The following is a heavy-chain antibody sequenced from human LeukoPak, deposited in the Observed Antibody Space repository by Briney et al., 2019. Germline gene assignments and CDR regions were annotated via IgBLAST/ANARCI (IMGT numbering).Heavy chain of an antibody. D-gene: IGHD3-10*01. Sequence: SQTLSLTCTVSGGSISSGDYYWSWIRQPPGKGLEWIGYIYYSGSTYYNPSLKSRVTISVDTSKNQFSLKLSSVTAADTAVYYCARDLRHYYGSGSYYDYFDYWGQGTLVTVSS. CDR1: GGSISSGDYY. J-gene: IGHJ4*02. V-gene: IGHV4-30-4*01. CDR3: ARDLRHYYGSGSYYDYFDY. CDR2: IYYSGST.